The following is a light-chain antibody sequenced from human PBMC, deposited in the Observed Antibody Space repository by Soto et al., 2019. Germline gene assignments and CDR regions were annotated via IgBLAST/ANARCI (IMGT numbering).Light chain of an antibody. J-gene: IGKJ1*01. CDR1: QSVGSDF. CDR2: GAS. CDR3: QPYGSLSWA. Sequence: EIVLTQSPGPRSLSPGERANLSCRASQSVGSDFLAWYQQRPGQPPRILIFGASGRATGIPDRFSGSGSGTDFTLTISRLEPEDFAVYDCQPYGSLSWAFGQGTKVEIK. V-gene: IGKV3-20*01.